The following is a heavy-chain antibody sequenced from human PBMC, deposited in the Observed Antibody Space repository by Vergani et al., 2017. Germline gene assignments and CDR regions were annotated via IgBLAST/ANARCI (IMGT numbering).Heavy chain of an antibody. D-gene: IGHD4-17*01. CDR3: ASGDYGLNFDY. CDR2: ISYDGSNK. V-gene: IGHV3-30-3*01. Sequence: QVQLVESGGGVVQPGRSLRLSCAASGFTFSSYAMHWVRQAPGKGLEWVAVISYDGSNKYYADSVKGRFTISRDNSKNTLYLQMNSLRAEDTAVYYCASGDYGLNFDYWGQGTLVTVSS. J-gene: IGHJ4*02. CDR1: GFTFSSYA.